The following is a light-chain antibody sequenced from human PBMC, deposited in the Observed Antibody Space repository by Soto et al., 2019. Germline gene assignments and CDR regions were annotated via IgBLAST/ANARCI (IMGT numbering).Light chain of an antibody. V-gene: IGLV3-21*04. CDR3: QLWDSASDHPGVV. J-gene: IGLJ2*01. Sequence: SYELTQPPSVSVAPGGTARITCGGNNIGSKSVHWYQHKPGHAPVLVIYYDGDRPSGVPDRFSGYNSGNAATLIISRVEAGDEADYYCQLWDSASDHPGVVFGGGTKLTVL. CDR1: NIGSKS. CDR2: YDG.